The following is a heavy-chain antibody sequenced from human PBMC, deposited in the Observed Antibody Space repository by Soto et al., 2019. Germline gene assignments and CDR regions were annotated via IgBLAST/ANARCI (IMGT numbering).Heavy chain of an antibody. CDR1: GFTFSSNY. D-gene: IGHD6-6*01. Sequence: EVQLVETGGGLIQPGGSLRLSCAASGFTFSSNYMTGVRQAPGKGLEWVSFIYSGGNTFYADSVKGRFTISRDNSKNTLYLQLNSLRAEDTAVYYCARAYSSSSWFDPWGQGTLVTVSS. J-gene: IGHJ5*02. CDR3: ARAYSSSSWFDP. CDR2: IYSGGNT. V-gene: IGHV3-53*02.